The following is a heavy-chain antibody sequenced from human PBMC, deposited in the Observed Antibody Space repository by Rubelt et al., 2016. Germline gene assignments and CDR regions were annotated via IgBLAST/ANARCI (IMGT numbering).Heavy chain of an antibody. CDR3: TTFFTAAAGNLGSLFDY. Sequence: KSQRGGLEWVSLISGNGRSTYDADSVKGRLTISRDNSKNRLFLQMNSLRAEDTAVYYCTTFFTAAAGNLGSLFDYWGPGTLVTVSS. CDR2: ISGNGRST. D-gene: IGHD6-13*01. V-gene: IGHV3-23*01. J-gene: IGHJ4*02.